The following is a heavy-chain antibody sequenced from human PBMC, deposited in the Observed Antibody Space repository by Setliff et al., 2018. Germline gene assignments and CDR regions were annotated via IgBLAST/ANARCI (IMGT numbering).Heavy chain of an antibody. CDR3: SRLVRYCTTTSCQRLSGDEY. CDR1: GSTFTDSI. D-gene: IGHD2-2*01. V-gene: IGHV1-18*01. Sequence: GASVKVSCKASGSTFTDSILSWVRQAPGQGLEWMGWISAFTGNTYYAHKLQDRVTMTTDTSTGTAYLELRSLTSNDTAVYYCSRLVRYCTTTSCQRLSGDEYWGQGTLVTVSS. J-gene: IGHJ4*02. CDR2: ISAFTGNT.